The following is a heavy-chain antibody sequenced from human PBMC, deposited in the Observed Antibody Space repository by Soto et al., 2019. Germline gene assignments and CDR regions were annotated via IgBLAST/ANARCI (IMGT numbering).Heavy chain of an antibody. V-gene: IGHV3-9*01. D-gene: IGHD3-22*01. CDR3: AKSPYSSGYYALDY. Sequence: GGSLRLSCAASGFTFDDYAMHWVRQAPGKGLEWVSGISWNSGSTGYADSVKGRFTISRDNAKNSLYLQMNSLRAEDTALYYCAKSPYSSGYYALDYWGQGTLVTVS. CDR2: ISWNSGST. J-gene: IGHJ4*02. CDR1: GFTFDDYA.